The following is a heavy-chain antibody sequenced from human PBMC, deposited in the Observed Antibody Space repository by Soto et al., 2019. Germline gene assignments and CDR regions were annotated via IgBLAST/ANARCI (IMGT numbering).Heavy chain of an antibody. V-gene: IGHV3-30*18. Sequence: SMSLASAASSFTFSIYGMRWVRQAPGKGLEWVAVISYDGSNKYYADSVKGRFTISRDNSKNTLYLQMNSLRAEDTAVYYCAKDRIAVAGSNFYSYYYYGMGVWGQRTTVTVSS. CDR2: ISYDGSNK. CDR1: SFTFSIYG. J-gene: IGHJ6*02. D-gene: IGHD6-19*01. CDR3: AKDRIAVAGSNFYSYYYYGMGV.